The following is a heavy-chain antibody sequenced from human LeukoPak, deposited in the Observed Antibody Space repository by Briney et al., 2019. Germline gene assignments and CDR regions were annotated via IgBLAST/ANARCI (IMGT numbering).Heavy chain of an antibody. CDR3: AREITIFRPPVGDVGWFDP. Sequence: SETLSLTCTVSGGSISSGGYYWSWIRQHPGKGLEWIGYIYYSGSTYYNPSLKSRVTISVDTSKNQFSLKLSSVTAADTAVYYCAREITIFRPPVGDVGWFDPWGQETLVTVSS. V-gene: IGHV4-31*03. CDR2: IYYSGST. J-gene: IGHJ5*02. CDR1: GGSISSGGYY. D-gene: IGHD3-3*01.